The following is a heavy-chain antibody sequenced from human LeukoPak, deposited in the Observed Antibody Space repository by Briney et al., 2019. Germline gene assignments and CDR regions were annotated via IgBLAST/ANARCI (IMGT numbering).Heavy chain of an antibody. CDR2: ISGSSSTI. J-gene: IGHJ4*02. CDR3: ARERGYDSWSGSRVLFDH. Sequence: GGSLRLSCAASGFTFSDYYMSWIRQAPGKGLEWVSYISGSSSTIYYADSVKGRFSISRDNAKNSLYLQMNSLRAEDTAVYYCARERGYDSWSGSRVLFDHWGQGTLVTVSS. CDR1: GFTFSDYY. D-gene: IGHD3-3*01. V-gene: IGHV3-11*04.